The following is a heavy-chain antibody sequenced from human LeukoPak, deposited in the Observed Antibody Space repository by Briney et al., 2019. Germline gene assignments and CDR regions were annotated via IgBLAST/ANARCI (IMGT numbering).Heavy chain of an antibody. D-gene: IGHD5-12*01. CDR3: ARGGYSGYDLDY. Sequence: ASVKVSCKASGYTFTAYYMHWVRQAPRQGLEWMGWINPNSGDTNYAQNFQGRVTMTRDTSISTAYMEVSRLNSDDTAVYYCARGGYSGYDLDYWGQGTLVTISS. V-gene: IGHV1-2*02. CDR2: INPNSGDT. J-gene: IGHJ4*02. CDR1: GYTFTAYY.